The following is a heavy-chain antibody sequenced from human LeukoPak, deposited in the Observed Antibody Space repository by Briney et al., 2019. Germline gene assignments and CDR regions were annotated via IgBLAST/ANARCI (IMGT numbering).Heavy chain of an antibody. D-gene: IGHD6-19*01. Sequence: ASVKVSCKASGFTFTSSAMQWVRQARGQRLEWIGWIVVGSGNTNYAQKFQERVTITRDMSTSTAYMELSSLRSEDTAVYYCANREYSSGWYYDYWGQGTLVTVSS. V-gene: IGHV1-58*02. CDR1: GFTFTSSA. CDR2: IVVGSGNT. J-gene: IGHJ4*02. CDR3: ANREYSSGWYYDY.